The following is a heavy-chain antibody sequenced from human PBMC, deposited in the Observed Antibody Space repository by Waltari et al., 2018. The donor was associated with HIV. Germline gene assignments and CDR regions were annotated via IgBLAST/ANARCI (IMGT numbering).Heavy chain of an antibody. CDR2: INPKSDGT. J-gene: IGHJ6*02. D-gene: IGHD6-19*01. V-gene: IGHV1-2*02. Sequence: QVQLAQSGAEVKKPGASVKVSCQASGYTFTGYYMPWVRQAPGQGLEWMGWINPKSDGTNYAQKFQGRVTMTRDTSTSTAYMELSRLRSDDTALYYCARDRIAVTGSYYYGMDVWGQGTTVTVSS. CDR1: GYTFTGYY. CDR3: ARDRIAVTGSYYYGMDV.